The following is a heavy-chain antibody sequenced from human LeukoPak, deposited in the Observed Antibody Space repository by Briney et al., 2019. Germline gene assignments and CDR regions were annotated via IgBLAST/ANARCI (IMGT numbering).Heavy chain of an antibody. CDR1: GFTFRSLG. V-gene: IGHV3-30*02. Sequence: GGSLRLSCPASGFTFRSLGLHWVRQAPGKGLEWVAFVENDGTTKYYADSVKGRFSISRDHSKNTLFLQMNSLRPDDTSMYYCVTDLHGINWYVHWGQGTLVTVSS. CDR3: VTDLHGINWYVH. J-gene: IGHJ4*02. CDR2: VENDGTTK. D-gene: IGHD1-20*01.